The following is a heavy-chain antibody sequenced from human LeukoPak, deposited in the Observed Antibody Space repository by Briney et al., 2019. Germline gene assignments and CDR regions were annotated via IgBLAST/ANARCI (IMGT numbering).Heavy chain of an antibody. D-gene: IGHD1-26*01. CDR2: IIPIFGTA. J-gene: IGHJ6*03. CDR3: AASGGSYYYYYYMDV. CDR1: GGTFSSYA. V-gene: IGHV1-69*06. Sequence: GASVKVSCKASGGTFSSYAISWVRQAPGQGLEWMGGIIPIFGTANYAQKFQGRVTITADKSTSTAYMELSSLRSEDTAVYYCAASGGSYYYYYYMDVWGKGTTVTVSS.